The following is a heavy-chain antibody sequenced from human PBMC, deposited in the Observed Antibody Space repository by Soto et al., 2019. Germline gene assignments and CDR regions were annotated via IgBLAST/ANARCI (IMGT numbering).Heavy chain of an antibody. J-gene: IGHJ5*02. CDR3: AEDPRASDLLVYDLDP. CDR1: GFTFSSYA. Sequence: GGSLRLSCAASGFTFSSYAMSWVRQAPGKGLEWVSAISGSGGSTYYADSVKGRFTISRDNSKNTLYLQMNSLRAEDTAVYYSAEDPRASDLLVYDLDPWGQGTLVSVSS. D-gene: IGHD2-8*01. CDR2: ISGSGGST. V-gene: IGHV3-23*01.